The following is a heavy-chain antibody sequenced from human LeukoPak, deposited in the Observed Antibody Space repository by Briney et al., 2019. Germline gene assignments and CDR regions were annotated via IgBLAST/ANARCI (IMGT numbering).Heavy chain of an antibody. CDR3: ARHANGSGSYSPFDY. Sequence: SETLSLTCAVYGGSFSGYYWSWIRQPPGKGLEWIGEINHSGSTNYNPSLKSRVTISVDTSKNQFSLKLSSVTAADTAVYYCARHANGSGSYSPFDYWGQGTLLTVSS. CDR2: INHSGST. J-gene: IGHJ4*02. V-gene: IGHV4-34*01. D-gene: IGHD3-10*01. CDR1: GGSFSGYY.